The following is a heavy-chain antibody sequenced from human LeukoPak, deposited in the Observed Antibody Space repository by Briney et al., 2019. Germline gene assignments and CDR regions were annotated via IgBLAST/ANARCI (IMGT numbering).Heavy chain of an antibody. CDR2: IYYSGST. CDR1: GGSFSGYY. D-gene: IGHD6-19*01. CDR3: AREDDSGLI. J-gene: IGHJ3*02. Sequence: PSETLSLTCAVYGGSFSGYYWSWIRQHPGKGLEWIGYIYYSGSTYYNPSLKSRVTISVDTSKNQFSLKLSSVTAADTAVYYCAREDDSGLIWGQGTMVTVSS. V-gene: IGHV4-31*11.